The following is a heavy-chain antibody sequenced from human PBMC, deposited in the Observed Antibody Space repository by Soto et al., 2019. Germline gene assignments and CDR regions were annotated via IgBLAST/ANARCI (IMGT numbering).Heavy chain of an antibody. Sequence: PGESLKISCKASGYSFTSYWISWVRQMPGKGLEWMGRIDPSDSYIDYSPSFQGHVTIAVDKSTTTAYLQWSRLKASDTAIYYCAIRNQLQPPFGMDVWGQGTTVTVSS. D-gene: IGHD2-2*01. V-gene: IGHV5-10-1*01. CDR2: IDPSDSYI. CDR3: AIRNQLQPPFGMDV. CDR1: GYSFTSYW. J-gene: IGHJ6*02.